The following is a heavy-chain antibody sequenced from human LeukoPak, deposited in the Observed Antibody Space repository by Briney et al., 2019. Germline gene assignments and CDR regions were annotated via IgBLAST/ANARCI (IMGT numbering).Heavy chain of an antibody. V-gene: IGHV4-59*01. Sequence: SETLSLTCTISGGSISSNYWGWVRQPPGKGLEYIGYIYQSGNNNYNPSLKSRVTISEETSKNQFSLKLNSVTAADTAVYYCARGLRVRTFGELSWYIDVWGKGTTVIVSS. D-gene: IGHD3-3*01. CDR2: IYQSGNN. J-gene: IGHJ6*03. CDR1: GGSISSNY. CDR3: ARGLRVRTFGELSWYIDV.